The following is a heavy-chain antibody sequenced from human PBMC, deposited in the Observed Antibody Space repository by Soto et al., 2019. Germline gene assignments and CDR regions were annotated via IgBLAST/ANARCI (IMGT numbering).Heavy chain of an antibody. D-gene: IGHD6-13*01. V-gene: IGHV3-48*01. CDR2: ISSSSSTI. CDR3: ARDLSIAAAGPEYFQH. Sequence: EVQLVESGGGLVQPGGSLRLSCAASGFTFSSYSMNWVRQAPGKGLEWVSYISSSSSTIYYADSVKGRFTISRDNAKNSLYLLMNSLRAEDTAVYYCARDLSIAAAGPEYFQHWGQGTLVTVSS. J-gene: IGHJ1*01. CDR1: GFTFSSYS.